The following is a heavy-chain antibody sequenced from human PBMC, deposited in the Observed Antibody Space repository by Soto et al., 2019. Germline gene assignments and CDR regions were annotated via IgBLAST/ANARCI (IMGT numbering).Heavy chain of an antibody. CDR1: GYTFTGYY. J-gene: IGHJ4*02. D-gene: IGHD2-15*01. CDR2: SNTNSGGT. Sequence: QVQLVQSGAEVKKPGASVKVSCKASGYTFTGYYIHWGRQAPGQGLEWMGWSNTNSGGTNYAQKLKGRANMTRDTTFSTAYMELSRLSSDETDVYSCASGGPYSTAVADYWGQGPLVTVSS. V-gene: IGHV1-2*02. CDR3: ASGGPYSTAVADY.